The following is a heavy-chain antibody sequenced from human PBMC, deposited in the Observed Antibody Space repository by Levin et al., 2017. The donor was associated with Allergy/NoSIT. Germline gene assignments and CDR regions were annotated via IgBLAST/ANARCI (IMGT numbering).Heavy chain of an antibody. J-gene: IGHJ5*02. D-gene: IGHD1/OR15-1a*01. CDR3: AREATKDNWFDP. CDR2: IYYSGST. V-gene: IGHV4-59*01. CDR1: GGSISSYY. Sequence: SETLSLTCTVSGGSISSYYWSWIRQPPGKGLEWIGYIYYSGSTNYNPSLKSRVTISVDTSKNQFSLKLSSVTAADTAVYYCAREATKDNWFDPWGQGTLVTVSS.